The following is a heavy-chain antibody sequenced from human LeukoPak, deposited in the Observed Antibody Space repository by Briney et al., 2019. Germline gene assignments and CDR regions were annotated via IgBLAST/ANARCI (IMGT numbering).Heavy chain of an antibody. Sequence: ASVKVSCKASGYTFTSYGISWVRQAPGQGLEWMGIINPSGGSTSYAQKFQGRVTMTRDTSTSTVYMELSSLRSEDTAVYYCARGEQWLDGTDYWGQGTLVTVSS. D-gene: IGHD6-19*01. V-gene: IGHV1-46*01. CDR2: INPSGGST. CDR3: ARGEQWLDGTDY. J-gene: IGHJ4*02. CDR1: GYTFTSYG.